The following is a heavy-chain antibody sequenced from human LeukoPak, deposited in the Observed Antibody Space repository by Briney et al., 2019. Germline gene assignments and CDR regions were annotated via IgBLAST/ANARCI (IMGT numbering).Heavy chain of an antibody. CDR3: ASRDFYYYGTGKDY. V-gene: IGHV4-39*01. Sequence: SETLSLTCTVSGGSISSSSYYWGWIRQPPGKGLEWIGSIYYSGSTYYNPSLKSRVTTSVDTSKNQFSLKLSSVTAADTAVYYWASRDFYYYGTGKDYWGQGTLVTVSS. CDR1: GGSISSSSYY. CDR2: IYYSGST. D-gene: IGHD3-10*01. J-gene: IGHJ4*02.